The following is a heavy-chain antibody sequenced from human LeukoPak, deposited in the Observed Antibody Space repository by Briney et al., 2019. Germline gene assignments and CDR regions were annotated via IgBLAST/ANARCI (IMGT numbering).Heavy chain of an antibody. Sequence: GGSLRLSCTVSGFTVSSNSMSWVRQAPGKGLEWVSFIYSDNTHYSDSVKGRFTISGDYSKNTLYLQMNSLRAEDTAVYFCAKDALVATSHFDNWGQGTLVTVSS. CDR2: IYSDNT. CDR1: GFTVSSNS. D-gene: IGHD5-12*01. J-gene: IGHJ4*02. CDR3: AKDALVATSHFDN. V-gene: IGHV3-53*01.